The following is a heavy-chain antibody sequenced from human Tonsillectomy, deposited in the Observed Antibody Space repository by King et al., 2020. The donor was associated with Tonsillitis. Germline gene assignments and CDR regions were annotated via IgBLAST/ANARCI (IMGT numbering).Heavy chain of an antibody. V-gene: IGHV4-34*01. J-gene: IGHJ5*02. CDR3: AREGANWFDP. CDR2: INDSGST. D-gene: IGHD1-26*01. CDR1: GGSFSAYY. Sequence: VQLQQWGAGLLKPSETLSLSCTVYGGSFSAYYWIWIRRPPGKGLEGIGDINDSGSTNYNPSLKSRVTVSIDTSKNQLSLRLSSVTAADTAVYYCAREGANWFDPWGEGTLVTVPA.